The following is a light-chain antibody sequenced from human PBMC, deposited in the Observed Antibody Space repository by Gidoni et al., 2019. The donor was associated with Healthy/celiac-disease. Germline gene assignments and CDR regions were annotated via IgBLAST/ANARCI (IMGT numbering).Light chain of an antibody. CDR3: AAWDDSLSGPV. V-gene: IGLV1-47*01. CDR2: RNN. Sequence: QSVLTQPPSASGTPGQRVTISCSGSSSNIGSNYVYWYQQLPGTAPKLLIYRNNQRHSGVPDRFSGSKSGTSASLASSGLRSEDEADYYCAAWDDSLSGPVCGGGTKLTVL. J-gene: IGLJ3*02. CDR1: SSNIGSNY.